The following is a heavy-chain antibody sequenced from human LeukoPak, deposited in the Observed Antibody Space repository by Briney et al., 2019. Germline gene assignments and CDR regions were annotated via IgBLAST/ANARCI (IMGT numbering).Heavy chain of an antibody. CDR1: GFTFSSRDR. V-gene: IGHV3-7*01. CDR3: ARDGHYDFWSGPRFDI. J-gene: IGHJ3*02. D-gene: IGHD3-3*01. Sequence: AGGSLRLSCVASGFTFSSRDRMTWVRQAPGKGLEWVANIKQDGSEKNYVDSVKGRFTISRDNAKNTLYLQMGSLRAEDMAVYYCARDGHYDFWSGPRFDIWGQGTMVTVSS. CDR2: IKQDGSEK.